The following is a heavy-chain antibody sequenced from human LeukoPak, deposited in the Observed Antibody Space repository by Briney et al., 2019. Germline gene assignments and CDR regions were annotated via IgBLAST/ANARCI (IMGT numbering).Heavy chain of an antibody. V-gene: IGHV4-59*01. D-gene: IGHD2-15*01. CDR1: GGPISSYY. J-gene: IGHJ6*03. CDR2: IYYSGST. CDR3: AISWCSGGSCYNYYYYMDV. Sequence: SETLSLTCTVSGGPISSYYWSWIRQPPGKGLEWLGYIYYSGSTNYNPSLKSRVTMTVDMSKNQFSLKLSSVTAADTAVYYCAISWCSGGSCYNYYYYMDVWGKGTTVTISS.